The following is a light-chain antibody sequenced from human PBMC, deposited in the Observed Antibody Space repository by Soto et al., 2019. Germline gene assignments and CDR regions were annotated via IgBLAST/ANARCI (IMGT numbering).Light chain of an antibody. CDR3: QHYKTYSRT. CDR2: DGS. CDR1: QSISSW. Sequence: DVQMTQSPSTLSASVGDRVTITCRASQSISSWLAWYQQKPGKAPKLLIYDGSSFESGVPSRFSGSGSGTEFTLTIGSLQPDDSATYYCQHYKTYSRTFGQGTKVDIK. J-gene: IGKJ1*01. V-gene: IGKV1-5*01.